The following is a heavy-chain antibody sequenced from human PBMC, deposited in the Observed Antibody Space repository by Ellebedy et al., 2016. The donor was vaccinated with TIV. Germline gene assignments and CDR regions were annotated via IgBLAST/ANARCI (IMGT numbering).Heavy chain of an antibody. V-gene: IGHV4-34*01. Sequence: SETLSLXXAVYGGSFSGHYWSWIRRPPGKGLEWIGEVNHSGSTHYGPSLKSRVTISVDTSKNQFSLKLNSVTAADTAVYYCARGRQSYDSSAYYLDSWGQGTLVFVSS. CDR1: GGSFSGHY. CDR3: ARGRQSYDSSAYYLDS. CDR2: VNHSGST. D-gene: IGHD3-22*01. J-gene: IGHJ5*01.